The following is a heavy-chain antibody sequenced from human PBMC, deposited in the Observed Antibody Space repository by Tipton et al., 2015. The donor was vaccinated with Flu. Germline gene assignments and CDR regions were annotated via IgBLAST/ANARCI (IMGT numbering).Heavy chain of an antibody. CDR3: AADHYFGSGSYY. D-gene: IGHD3-10*01. Sequence: LRLSCTVSGGSFSGYYWSWIRQPPGKRPEWIGHIYYSGSTNYNPALQSRVTISVDTSKNQFSLRLSSVTAADTAVYFCAADHYFGSGSYYLGQGKLVTVSS. CDR2: IYYSGST. CDR1: GGSFSGYY. V-gene: IGHV4-59*01. J-gene: IGHJ4*02.